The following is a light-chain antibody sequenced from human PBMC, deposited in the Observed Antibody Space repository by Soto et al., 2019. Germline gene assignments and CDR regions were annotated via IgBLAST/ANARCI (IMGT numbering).Light chain of an antibody. Sequence: EIVMTQSPATLSVSPGERATLSCRASQSVSSNLAWYQQKPCQAPRLLIYGASTRATGIPARFSGRGSGTEFTLTISSLQSQDFAVYYCQHYNNWPPWTFGQGTKVDIK. CDR2: GAS. CDR1: QSVSSN. J-gene: IGKJ1*01. CDR3: QHYNNWPPWT. V-gene: IGKV3-15*01.